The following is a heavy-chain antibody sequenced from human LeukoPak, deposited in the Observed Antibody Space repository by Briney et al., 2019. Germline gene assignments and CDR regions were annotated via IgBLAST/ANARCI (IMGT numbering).Heavy chain of an antibody. CDR1: RFTFSSYG. V-gene: IGHV3-33*01. CDR2: IWYDGSNK. D-gene: IGHD5-18*01. Sequence: GGSLRLSCAASRFTFSSYGMHWVRQAPGKGLEWVAVIWYDGSNKYYADSVKGRFTISRDNSKNTLYLQMNSLRAEDTAVYYCAREPQLWLTGYFDYWGQGTLVTVSS. J-gene: IGHJ4*02. CDR3: AREPQLWLTGYFDY.